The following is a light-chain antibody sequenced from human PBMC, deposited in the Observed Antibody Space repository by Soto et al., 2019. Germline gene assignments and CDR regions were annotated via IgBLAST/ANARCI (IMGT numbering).Light chain of an antibody. CDR2: GAS. Sequence: EIVMTQSPATLSVSPGERATLSCRASQSVDSNLAWYQQKPGQAPRLLIYGASTRATGISARFSGSGSGTEFTLTISSLQSEDFGVYYCQQYNNWWTFGQGTKVDI. J-gene: IGKJ1*01. CDR1: QSVDSN. CDR3: QQYNNWWT. V-gene: IGKV3-15*01.